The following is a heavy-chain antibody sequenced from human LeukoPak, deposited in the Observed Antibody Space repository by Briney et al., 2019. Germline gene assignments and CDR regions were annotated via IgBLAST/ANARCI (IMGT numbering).Heavy chain of an antibody. CDR2: IYHSGST. CDR3: ARGSGGSGYTGTNNWFDP. D-gene: IGHD2-15*01. J-gene: IGHJ5*02. Sequence: SETLSLTCAVSGGSISSGGYSWSWIRQPPGKGLEWIGYIYHSGSTYYNPSLKSRVTISVDRSKNQFSLKLSSVTAADTAVYYCARGSGGSGYTGTNNWFDPWGQGTLVTVSS. V-gene: IGHV4-30-2*01. CDR1: GGSISSGGYS.